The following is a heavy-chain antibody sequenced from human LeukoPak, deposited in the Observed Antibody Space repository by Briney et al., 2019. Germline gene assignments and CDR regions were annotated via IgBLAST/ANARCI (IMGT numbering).Heavy chain of an antibody. J-gene: IGHJ5*02. Sequence: PSETLSLTCTVSGGSISSSSYYWGWIRQPPGKGLEWIGSIYYSGSTNYNPSLKSRVTISVDKSKNQFSLKLSSVTAADTAVHYCAREGVYSSSFDPWGQGTLVTVSS. CDR3: AREGVYSSSFDP. CDR1: GGSISSSSYY. CDR2: IYYSGST. D-gene: IGHD6-6*01. V-gene: IGHV4-39*07.